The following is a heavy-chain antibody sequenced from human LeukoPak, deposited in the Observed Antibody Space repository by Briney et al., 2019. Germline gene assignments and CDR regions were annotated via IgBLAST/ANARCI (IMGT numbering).Heavy chain of an antibody. D-gene: IGHD6-13*01. CDR1: GGSISSYY. CDR3: ARGRYLTTSGGAAAGFLDY. Sequence: SETLSLTCTVSGGSISSYYWSWLRQPPGKGLEWIGYIYYSGSTHYNPSLKSRVTISVDTSQKQFSLRLTSVTAADTAVYYCARGRYLTTSGGAAAGFLDYWGQGSLVTVST. CDR2: IYYSGST. V-gene: IGHV4-59*12. J-gene: IGHJ4*02.